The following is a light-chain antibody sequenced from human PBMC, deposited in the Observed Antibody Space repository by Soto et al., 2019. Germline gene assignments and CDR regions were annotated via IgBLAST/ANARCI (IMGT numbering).Light chain of an antibody. CDR3: QQYFDWPPT. CDR2: GAS. CDR1: QSVSSY. Sequence: EIVMTQSPATLSVSPGERVTLSCSASQSVSSYLAWYQQKPGQAPRLLIYGASTTATVIPARFSGGGSGTDFTLTISGLQYEDFAVYFCQQYFDWPPTFGQGTRVEIK. V-gene: IGKV3-15*01. J-gene: IGKJ1*01.